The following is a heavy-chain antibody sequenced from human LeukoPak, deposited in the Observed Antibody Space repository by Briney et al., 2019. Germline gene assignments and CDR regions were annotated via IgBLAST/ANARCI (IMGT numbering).Heavy chain of an antibody. J-gene: IGHJ4*02. CDR1: GGSFSGYY. CDR3: AGGRQGRYYYGSGSSYYFDY. Sequence: SETLSLTCAVYGGSFSGYYWSWIRQPPGKGLEWIGEINHSGSTNYNPSLKSRVTISVDTSKNQFSLKLSSVTAADTAVYYCAGGRQGRYYYGSGSSYYFDYWGQGTLVTVSS. D-gene: IGHD3-10*01. V-gene: IGHV4-34*01. CDR2: INHSGST.